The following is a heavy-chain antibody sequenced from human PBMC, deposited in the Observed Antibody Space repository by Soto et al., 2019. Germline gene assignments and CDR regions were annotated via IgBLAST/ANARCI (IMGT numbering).Heavy chain of an antibody. V-gene: IGHV1-18*01. J-gene: IGHJ3*02. CDR3: ARGREDIVVVVAATAFDI. Sequence: GASVKVSCKASGYTFTSYGISWVRQAPGQGHEWMGWISAYNGNTNYAQKFQGRVTMTRNTSISTAYMELSSLRSEDTAVYYCARGREDIVVVVAATAFDIWGQGTMVTVSS. D-gene: IGHD2-15*01. CDR1: GYTFTSYG. CDR2: ISAYNGNT.